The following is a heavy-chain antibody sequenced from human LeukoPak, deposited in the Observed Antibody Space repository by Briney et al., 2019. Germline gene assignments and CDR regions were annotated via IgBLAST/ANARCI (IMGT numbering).Heavy chain of an antibody. Sequence: GGSLRLSCAASGFPLRSHWMHWVRQVPGKGLVWVSHISTDGTTTNYADSAKGRFTISRDNAKDTLYLQLNSLRAEDTAIYYCARSLGYSSGGWGQGTLVTVSS. CDR1: GFPLRSHW. CDR2: ISTDGTTT. J-gene: IGHJ4*02. CDR3: ARSLGYSSGG. V-gene: IGHV3-74*01. D-gene: IGHD2-15*01.